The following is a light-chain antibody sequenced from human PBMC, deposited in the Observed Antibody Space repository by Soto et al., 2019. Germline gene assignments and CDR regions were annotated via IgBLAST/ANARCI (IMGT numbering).Light chain of an antibody. CDR1: ESVGSN. CDR2: DAS. J-gene: IGKJ1*01. CDR3: QKFNKWPWT. Sequence: EIVMSQSPITLFVSPGDLDTLSCRASESVGSNLAWYQQKPGQPPRLLIYDASMRETGVPPRFSGSGSGTEFTLTISNLQSEDFAIYFCQKFNKWPWTFGQGTKVDIK. V-gene: IGKV3-15*01.